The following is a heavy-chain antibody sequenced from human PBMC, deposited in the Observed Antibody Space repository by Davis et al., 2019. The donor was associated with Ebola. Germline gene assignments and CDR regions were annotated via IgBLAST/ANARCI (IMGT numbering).Heavy chain of an antibody. CDR2: ISSSSSYI. D-gene: IGHD3-22*01. J-gene: IGHJ3*02. CDR1: GFTFSSYS. V-gene: IGHV3-21*01. CDR3: ARAVGYYYDSSGYYGRSDAFDI. Sequence: GESLKISCAASGFTFSSYSMNWVRQAPGKGLEWVSSISSSSSYIYYADSVKGRFTISRENAKNSLYLQMNSLRAGDTAVYYCARAVGYYYDSSGYYGRSDAFDIWGQGTMVTVSS.